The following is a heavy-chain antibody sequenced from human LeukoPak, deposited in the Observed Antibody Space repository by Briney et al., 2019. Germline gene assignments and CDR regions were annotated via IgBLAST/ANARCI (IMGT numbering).Heavy chain of an antibody. CDR1: GFTFSSYS. V-gene: IGHV3-23*01. Sequence: GGSLRLSCAASGFTFSSYSMSWVRQAPGKGLEWVSGIIGGAGGTYYADSVKGRFTISRDNSKNTLYLQMNSLRAEDTAVYYCTHGSMYQLDYWGQGTLVTVSS. CDR2: IIGGAGGT. D-gene: IGHD2-2*01. CDR3: THGSMYQLDY. J-gene: IGHJ4*02.